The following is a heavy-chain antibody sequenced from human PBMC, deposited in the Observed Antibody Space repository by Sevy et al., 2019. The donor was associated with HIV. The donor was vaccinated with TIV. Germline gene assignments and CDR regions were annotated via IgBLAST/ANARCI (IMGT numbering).Heavy chain of an antibody. CDR2: IKSRADGGTT. CDR1: GFTFTYAW. CDR3: STDPIILLLVTDGKDV. V-gene: IGHV3-15*01. Sequence: GGSLRLSCAASGFTFTYAWMTWVRQAPGKGLEWVGRIKSRADGGTTDYAAPVKGRLTISRDDSKNTLYLQMNSLRSEDTGVYYCSTDPIILLLVTDGKDVWGQGTTVTVSS. J-gene: IGHJ6*02. D-gene: IGHD2-8*01.